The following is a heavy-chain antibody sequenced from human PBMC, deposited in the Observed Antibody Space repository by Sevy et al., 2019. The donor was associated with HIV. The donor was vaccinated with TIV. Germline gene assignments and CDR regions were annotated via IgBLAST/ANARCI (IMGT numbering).Heavy chain of an antibody. CDR1: GFTFSSYA. J-gene: IGHJ4*02. V-gene: IGHV3-30-3*01. Sequence: GGSLRLSCAASGFTFSSYAMHWVRQAPGKGLEWVAVISYDGSNKYYADSVKGRFTISRDNSKNTLYLQMNSLRAEDTAVYYCARAQSQKLLWFGELLSPLDYWGQRTLVTVSS. D-gene: IGHD3-10*01. CDR3: ARAQSQKLLWFGELLSPLDY. CDR2: ISYDGSNK.